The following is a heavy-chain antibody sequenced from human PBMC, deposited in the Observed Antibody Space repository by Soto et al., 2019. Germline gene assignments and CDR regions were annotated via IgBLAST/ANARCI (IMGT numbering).Heavy chain of an antibody. Sequence: SETLSLTCAVSVVFFSSYYWSCIRQPPGKGLEWIGEINHSGSTIYSPSLKSRVTISVDTSKNQFSLNLRSVTAADTAVYYCARVIHVSGPEDWGQGTLVIVSS. D-gene: IGHD3-16*01. J-gene: IGHJ4*02. CDR2: INHSGST. V-gene: IGHV4-34*01. CDR3: ARVIHVSGPED. CDR1: VVFFSSYY.